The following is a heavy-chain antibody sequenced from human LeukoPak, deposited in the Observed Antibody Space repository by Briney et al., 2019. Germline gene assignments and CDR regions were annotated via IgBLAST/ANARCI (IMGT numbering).Heavy chain of an antibody. Sequence: ASVKVSCKASGYTFTGYYMHWVRQAPGQGLEWMGWINPNSGGTNYAQKFQGRVTMTRDTSISTAYMELSRLRSDDTAVYYCARGASMVRGVNPMDVWGKGTTVTISS. CDR1: GYTFTGYY. D-gene: IGHD3-10*01. V-gene: IGHV1-2*02. CDR2: INPNSGGT. J-gene: IGHJ6*03. CDR3: ARGASMVRGVNPMDV.